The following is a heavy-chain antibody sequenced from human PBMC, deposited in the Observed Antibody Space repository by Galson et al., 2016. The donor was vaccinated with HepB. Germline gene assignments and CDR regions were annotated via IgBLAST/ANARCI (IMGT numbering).Heavy chain of an antibody. CDR1: GFTFSDYA. J-gene: IGHJ4*02. D-gene: IGHD1-26*01. Sequence: SLRLSCAASGFTFSDYAMTWVRQAPGKGLKWVSGISGSGGGTYYADSVKGRFTISRDNSKYTLYLQMNSLRVEDTARYYCAKGVASTRRGVDYWGQGILATVSS. V-gene: IGHV3-23*01. CDR3: AKGVASTRRGVDY. CDR2: ISGSGGGT.